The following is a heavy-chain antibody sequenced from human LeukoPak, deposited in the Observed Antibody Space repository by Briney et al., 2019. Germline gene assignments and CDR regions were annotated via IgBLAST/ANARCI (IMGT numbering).Heavy chain of an antibody. Sequence: PGGSLRLSCAASGFTFSSYWMSWVRQAPGKGLEWVANIKQDGSEKYYVDSVKGRFTISRDNAKNSLYLQMNSLRAEDTAVYYCARVGSGTSASYYYYAIDVWGQGTTVTVSS. CDR3: ARVGSGTSASYYYYAIDV. CDR2: IKQDGSEK. J-gene: IGHJ6*02. CDR1: GFTFSSYW. V-gene: IGHV3-7*05. D-gene: IGHD3-10*01.